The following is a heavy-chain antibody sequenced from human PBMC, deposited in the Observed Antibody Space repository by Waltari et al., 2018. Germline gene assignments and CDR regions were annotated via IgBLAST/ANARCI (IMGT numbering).Heavy chain of an antibody. D-gene: IGHD3-10*01. Sequence: QVQLQESGPGLVKPSGTLSLTCAVSGGSISSSNWWSWVRQPPGKGLEWIGEIYHSGGTNSNPTRKSRGTISVDKSKNQVSLKLSSVTAADTAVYYCARTLGVQGARGYFQHWGQGTLVTVSS. J-gene: IGHJ1*01. CDR2: IYHSGGT. CDR3: ARTLGVQGARGYFQH. V-gene: IGHV4-4*02. CDR1: GGSISSSNW.